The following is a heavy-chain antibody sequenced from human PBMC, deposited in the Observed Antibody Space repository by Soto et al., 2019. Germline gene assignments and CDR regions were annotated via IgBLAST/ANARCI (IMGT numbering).Heavy chain of an antibody. Sequence: QVQLVQSGAEVKKPGSSVKVSCKASGGTFSSYAISWVRHAPGQGLEWMGGIIPIFGTANYAQKFQGRVTITADESTSTAYMELSSLRSEDTAVYYCASEYQLLKRYGMDVWGQGTTVTVSS. J-gene: IGHJ6*02. CDR2: IIPIFGTA. V-gene: IGHV1-69*01. CDR3: ASEYQLLKRYGMDV. CDR1: GGTFSSYA. D-gene: IGHD2-2*01.